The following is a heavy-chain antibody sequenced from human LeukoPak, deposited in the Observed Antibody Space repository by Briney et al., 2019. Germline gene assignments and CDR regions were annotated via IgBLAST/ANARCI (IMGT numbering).Heavy chain of an antibody. V-gene: IGHV1-8*01. Sequence: ASVKVSCKASGYTFTSYDINWVRQATGQGLEWMGWMNPNGGNAGYAQKFQGRVTMTRNTSISTAYMELSSLRSEDTAVYYCARGRITIFGVVIIRYYFDYWGQGTLVTVSS. CDR2: MNPNGGNA. J-gene: IGHJ4*02. CDR3: ARGRITIFGVVIIRYYFDY. CDR1: GYTFTSYD. D-gene: IGHD3-3*01.